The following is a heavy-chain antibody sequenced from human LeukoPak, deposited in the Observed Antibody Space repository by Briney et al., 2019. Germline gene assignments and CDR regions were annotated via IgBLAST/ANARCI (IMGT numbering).Heavy chain of an antibody. J-gene: IGHJ4*02. D-gene: IGHD5-18*01. CDR2: ISSSSSTI. CDR1: GFTFSSYS. V-gene: IGHV3-48*04. Sequence: GGSLRLSCAASGFTFSSYSMNWVRQAPGKGLEWVSYISSSSSTIYYADSVKGRFTISRDNAKNSLYLQMNSLRAEDTAVYYCAREYTAMADYWGQGTLVTVSS. CDR3: AREYTAMADY.